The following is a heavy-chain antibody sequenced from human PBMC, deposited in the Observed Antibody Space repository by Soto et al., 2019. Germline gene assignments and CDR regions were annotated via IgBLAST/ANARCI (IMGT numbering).Heavy chain of an antibody. D-gene: IGHD6-19*01. CDR3: ARSGGGSGWF. Sequence: PSETLSLTCTVSGDSVSSGSYCWSWIRQPPGKGLEWIAYSCYSGSTNYNPSLKSRVTISRDTSKNQVSLRVTSVTAADTAVYYCARSGGGSGWFGGQGTLVTVSS. CDR2: SCYSGST. CDR1: GDSVSSGSYC. J-gene: IGHJ4*02. V-gene: IGHV4-61*01.